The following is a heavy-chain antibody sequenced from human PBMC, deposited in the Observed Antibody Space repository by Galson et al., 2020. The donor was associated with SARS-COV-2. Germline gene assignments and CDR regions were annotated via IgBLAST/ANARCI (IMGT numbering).Heavy chain of an antibody. V-gene: IGHV5-10-1*01. CDR3: ARPGPNHDSSGYTRNYYGMDV. J-gene: IGHJ6*02. Sequence: HGESLNISCNGSEYNLNSYWISWVRQVHGDGLASTGMIDPRDSYPNYSPSFQGHVTISADKSISTAYLQWSSLKASDTAMYYCARPGPNHDSSGYTRNYYGMDVWGQGTTVTVSS. D-gene: IGHD3-22*01. CDR2: IDPRDSYP. CDR1: EYNLNSYW.